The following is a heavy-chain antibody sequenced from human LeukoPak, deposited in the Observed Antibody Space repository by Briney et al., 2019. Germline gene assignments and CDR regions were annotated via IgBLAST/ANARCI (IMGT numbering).Heavy chain of an antibody. V-gene: IGHV1-69*04. CDR3: ALRNVAYCGGDCYYWNY. CDR2: IIPILGIA. CDR1: GGTFSSYA. Sequence: SVKVSCKASGGTFSSYAISWVRQAPGQGLEWMGRIIPILGIANYAQRFQGRVTITADKSTSTAYMELSSLRSEDTAVYYCALRNVAYCGGDCYYWNYWGQGTLVTVSS. D-gene: IGHD2-21*02. J-gene: IGHJ4*02.